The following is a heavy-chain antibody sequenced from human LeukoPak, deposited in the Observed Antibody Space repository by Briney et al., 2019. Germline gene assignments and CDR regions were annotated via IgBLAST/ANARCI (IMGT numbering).Heavy chain of an antibody. CDR2: IKQDGSEK. CDR1: GFTFSSHW. J-gene: IGHJ4*02. V-gene: IGHV3-7*01. Sequence: GGSLRLSCAASGFTFSSHWMSWVRQAPGKGLEWVANIKQDGSEKYYVDSVKGRFTISRDNAKNSLYLQMSSLRAEDTAIYYCARDIFDGWGQGTLVTVSS. CDR3: ARDIFDG.